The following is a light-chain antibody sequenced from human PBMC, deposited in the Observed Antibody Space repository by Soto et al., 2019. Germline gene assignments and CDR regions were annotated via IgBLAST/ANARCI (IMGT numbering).Light chain of an antibody. CDR2: KVS. Sequence: DVVMTQSPLSLPVTLGQPASISCRSSQSLVYRDGNTYLNWFQQRPGQSPRRLIYKVSNRDSGVPDRFSGSGSGTDFTLKIIRVEAEDVRVYYCMQGTHWPWTFGQGTKVEIK. J-gene: IGKJ1*01. CDR3: MQGTHWPWT. CDR1: QSLVYRDGNTY. V-gene: IGKV2-30*01.